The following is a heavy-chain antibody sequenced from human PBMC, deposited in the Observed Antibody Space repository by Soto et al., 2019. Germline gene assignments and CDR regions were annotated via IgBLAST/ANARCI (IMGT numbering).Heavy chain of an antibody. Sequence: LSCTPSGFIFSDYGMSWVRQAPGKGLEWVSSISSTSSYKYYGDSVKGRFTISRDNTKNSLYLQMNSRRAEDTAVYYCARDGRGYYALDVWGQGTTVTVSS. CDR1: GFIFSDYG. D-gene: IGHD3-3*01. CDR3: ARDGRGYYALDV. CDR2: ISSTSSYK. J-gene: IGHJ6*02. V-gene: IGHV3-21*01.